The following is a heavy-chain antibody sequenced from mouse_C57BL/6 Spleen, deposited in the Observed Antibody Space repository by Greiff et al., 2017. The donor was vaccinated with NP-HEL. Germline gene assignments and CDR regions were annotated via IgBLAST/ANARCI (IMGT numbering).Heavy chain of an antibody. D-gene: IGHD1-1*01. Sequence: VQLQQSGAELVRPGSSVKLSCKASGYTFTSYWMHWVKQRPIQGLEWIGNIDPSDSETHYNQKFKDKATLTVDKSSSTAYMQLSSLTSEDSAVYYCARSTTVVDWYFDVWGTGTTVTVFS. CDR3: ARSTTVVDWYFDV. CDR1: GYTFTSYW. CDR2: IDPSDSET. V-gene: IGHV1-52*01. J-gene: IGHJ1*03.